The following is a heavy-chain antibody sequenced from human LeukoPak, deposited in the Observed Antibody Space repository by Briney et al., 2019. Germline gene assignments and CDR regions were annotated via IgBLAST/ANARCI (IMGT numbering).Heavy chain of an antibody. CDR2: IYSGGST. V-gene: IGHV3-53*01. CDR3: ARGISITIFGVVIPISGFDP. Sequence: GGSLRLSCAASGFTVSSNYMSWVRQAPGKGLEWVSVIYSGGSTYYADSVKGRFTISRDNSKNTLYLQMNSLRAEDTAVYYCARGISITIFGVVIPISGFDPWGQGTLVTVSS. CDR1: GFTVSSNY. D-gene: IGHD3-3*01. J-gene: IGHJ5*02.